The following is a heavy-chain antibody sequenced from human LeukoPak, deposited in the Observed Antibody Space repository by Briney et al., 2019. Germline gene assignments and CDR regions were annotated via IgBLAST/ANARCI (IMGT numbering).Heavy chain of an antibody. V-gene: IGHV3-72*01. CDR2: SRNKANGYTT. Sequence: LSLTCTVSGGSISSYYWSWVRQPPGKGLEWVGRSRNKANGYTTEYAASVKGRFTISRDDSKNSVCLQMNSLKAEDTAVYYCARVRFNYGYAFDYWGQGTLVTVSS. CDR1: GGSISSYY. J-gene: IGHJ4*02. D-gene: IGHD5-18*01. CDR3: ARVRFNYGYAFDY.